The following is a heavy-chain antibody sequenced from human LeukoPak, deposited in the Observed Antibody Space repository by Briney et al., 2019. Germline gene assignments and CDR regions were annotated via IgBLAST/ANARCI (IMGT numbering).Heavy chain of an antibody. Sequence: GGSLRLSCAASGFTFSSYSMNWVRQAPGKRLEWVSSISSSSSYIYYADSVKGRFTISRDNAKNSLYLQMNSLRAEDTAIYYCAKRYCTGGTCCPDYWGQGTLVTVSS. CDR3: AKRYCTGGTCCPDY. CDR1: GFTFSSYS. CDR2: ISSSSSYI. V-gene: IGHV3-21*04. J-gene: IGHJ4*02. D-gene: IGHD2-15*01.